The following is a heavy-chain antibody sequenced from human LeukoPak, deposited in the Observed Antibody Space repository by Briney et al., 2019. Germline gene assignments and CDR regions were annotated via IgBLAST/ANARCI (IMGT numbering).Heavy chain of an antibody. CDR1: GGTFSSYA. D-gene: IGHD3-3*01. Sequence: ASVKVSCKASGGTFSSYAISWVRQAPGQGLEWMGGIIPIFGTANYAQKFQGRVTITTDESTSTAYMELSGLRSEDTAVYYCASSTHERFLESYDYWGQGTLVTVSS. J-gene: IGHJ4*02. V-gene: IGHV1-69*05. CDR2: IIPIFGTA. CDR3: ASSTHERFLESYDY.